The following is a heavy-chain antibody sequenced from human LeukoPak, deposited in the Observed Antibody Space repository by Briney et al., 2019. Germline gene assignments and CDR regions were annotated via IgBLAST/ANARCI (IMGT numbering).Heavy chain of an antibody. J-gene: IGHJ4*02. D-gene: IGHD3-22*01. CDR2: ISSSSGYI. CDR1: GFTFSSYA. V-gene: IGHV3-21*01. Sequence: GGSLRLSCAASGFTFSSYAMSWVRQAPGKGLEWVSSISSSSGYIYYADSVKGRFTISRDNAKSSLYLQLNSLRAEDTAVYYCARDSRGGYDRIGYFDYWGQGTLVTVSS. CDR3: ARDSRGGYDRIGYFDY.